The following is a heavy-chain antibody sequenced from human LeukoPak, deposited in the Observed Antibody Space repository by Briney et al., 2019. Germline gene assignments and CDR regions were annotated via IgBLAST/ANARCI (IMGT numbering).Heavy chain of an antibody. J-gene: IGHJ4*02. CDR2: IYYSGST. Sequence: PSETLSLTCTVSGGSISSSSYYWSWIRQPPGKGLEWIGYIYYSGSTNYNPSLKSRVTISVDTSKNQFSLKLSSVTAADTAVYYCARLDIGGNSFDYWGQGTLVTVSS. V-gene: IGHV4-61*05. D-gene: IGHD4-23*01. CDR1: GGSISSSSYY. CDR3: ARLDIGGNSFDY.